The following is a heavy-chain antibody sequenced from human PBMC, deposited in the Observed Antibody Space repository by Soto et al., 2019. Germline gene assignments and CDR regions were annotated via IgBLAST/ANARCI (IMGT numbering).Heavy chain of an antibody. D-gene: IGHD2-8*01. CDR3: VRDRPNSNLDF. V-gene: IGHV1-18*01. J-gene: IGHJ4*02. CDR2: INTETGNT. Sequence: GPGGKKPGASVKVSCTASGYRVLSYGFSWVRQAPGQGLEWMGYINTETGNTFYAQRLQGRVTMTTNISTNTAYMELRRLTSDDTAVYFCVRDRPNSNLDFWGQGTLITISS. CDR1: GYRVLSYG.